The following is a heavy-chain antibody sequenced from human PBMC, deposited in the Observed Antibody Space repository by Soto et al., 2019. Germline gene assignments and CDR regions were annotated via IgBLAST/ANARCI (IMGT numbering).Heavy chain of an antibody. J-gene: IGHJ6*02. CDR3: AREVSEGHLTFNYKFYGLDV. D-gene: IGHD3-9*01. CDR2: FYYGGSI. V-gene: IGHV4-4*02. Sequence: QVQLQESGPGLVKPSGTLSLTCSVSGVSVTSKNWWTWVRQSPGKGLEWIGEFYYGGSINYNPSLKSRATISIDKSKNHFSLNLTSMTAADTAVYFCAREVSEGHLTFNYKFYGLDVWGQGTTVTVSS. CDR1: GVSVTSKNW.